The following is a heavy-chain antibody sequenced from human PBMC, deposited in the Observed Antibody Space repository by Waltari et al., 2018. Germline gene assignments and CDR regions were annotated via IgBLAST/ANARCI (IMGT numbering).Heavy chain of an antibody. V-gene: IGHV4-59*01. J-gene: IGHJ4*02. CDR3: ARDYYDSSGYYPLGY. D-gene: IGHD3-22*01. CDR1: GGSISSYY. CDR2: IYYSGST. Sequence: QVQLQESGPGLVKPSETLSLTCTVSGGSISSYYWSWIRQPPGKGLEWIGYIYYSGSTNYNPSLKSRVTISVDTSKNQFSLKLSSVTAADTAVYYCARDYYDSSGYYPLGYWGQGTLVTVSS.